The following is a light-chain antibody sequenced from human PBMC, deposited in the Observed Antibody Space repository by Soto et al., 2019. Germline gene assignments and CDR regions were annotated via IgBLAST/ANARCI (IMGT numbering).Light chain of an antibody. CDR3: QQYYSTPLT. CDR2: WAS. CDR1: QSVLYSSNNKNY. J-gene: IGKJ4*01. V-gene: IGKV4-1*01. Sequence: TVMISYHDSLVVSVGGGATINCKSSQSVLYSSNNKNYLAWYQQKPGQPPKLLIYWASTRESGVPDRFSGSWAGTDFTLTISSPQAEDVAVYYCQQYYSTPLTYGGGTKVDIK.